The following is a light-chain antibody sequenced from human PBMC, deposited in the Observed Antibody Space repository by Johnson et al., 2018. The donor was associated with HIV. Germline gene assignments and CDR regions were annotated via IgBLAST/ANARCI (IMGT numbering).Light chain of an antibody. J-gene: IGLJ1*01. CDR1: SSNIGNNY. Sequence: QSVLTQPPSVSAAPGQKVTISCSGSSSNIGNNYVSWYQQLPGTAPKLLIYENNKRPSGIPDRFSGSKSGTSATLGIAGLQTGDEADYYCGTWDNSRSTGAVVGTATKVTVL. CDR3: GTWDNSRSTGAV. V-gene: IGLV1-51*02. CDR2: ENN.